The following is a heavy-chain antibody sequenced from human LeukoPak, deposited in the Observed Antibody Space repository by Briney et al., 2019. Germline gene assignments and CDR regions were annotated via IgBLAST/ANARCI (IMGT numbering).Heavy chain of an antibody. CDR2: IYTSGST. Sequence: PSETLSLTCTVSGGSISSGSYYWSWIRQPAGKGLEWIERIYTSGSTNYNPSLKSRVTISVDTSKNQFSLKLSSVTAADTAVYYCARGGLADIVVVPAAIPFGNWFDPWGQGTLVTVSS. D-gene: IGHD2-2*02. CDR1: GGSISSGSYY. J-gene: IGHJ5*02. V-gene: IGHV4-61*02. CDR3: ARGGLADIVVVPAAIPFGNWFDP.